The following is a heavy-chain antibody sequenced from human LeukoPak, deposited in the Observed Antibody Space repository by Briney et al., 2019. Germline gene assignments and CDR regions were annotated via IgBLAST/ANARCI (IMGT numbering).Heavy chain of an antibody. Sequence: ASVKVSCKASGYTFTSYGISWVRQAPGQGLEWMGWINPNSGGTNYAQKFQGGVTMTRDTSISTAYMELSRLRSDDTALYYCAREHSSGYYFDAFDIWGQGTMVTVSS. J-gene: IGHJ3*02. CDR2: INPNSGGT. CDR3: AREHSSGYYFDAFDI. D-gene: IGHD3-22*01. V-gene: IGHV1-2*02. CDR1: GYTFTSYG.